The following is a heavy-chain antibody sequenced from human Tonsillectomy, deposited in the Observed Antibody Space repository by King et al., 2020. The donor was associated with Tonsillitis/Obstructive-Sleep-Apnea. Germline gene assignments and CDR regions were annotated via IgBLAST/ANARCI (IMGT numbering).Heavy chain of an antibody. D-gene: IGHD3-3*01. Sequence: VQLVESGAEVKKPGSSVTVSCKASGGTVTTDTISWVRQAPGQGLEWMGGIIPMSGTAHYSQKCRGRVTITADSSTNTVFLELNSLRSEDTAVYYCARDPITVFYTGLGGMDVWGQGTTVTVSS. CDR3: ARDPITVFYTGLGGMDV. CDR1: GGTVTTDT. CDR2: IIPMSGTA. J-gene: IGHJ6*02. V-gene: IGHV1-69*01.